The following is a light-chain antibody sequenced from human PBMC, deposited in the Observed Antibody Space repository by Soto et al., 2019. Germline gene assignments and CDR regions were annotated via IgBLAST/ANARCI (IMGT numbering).Light chain of an antibody. V-gene: IGLV2-8*01. J-gene: IGLJ1*01. Sequence: QSALTQPPSASGSPGQSVTLSCTGTSSDVGGYNYVSWYQQHPGKAPKLMIYEVNKRPLGVPDRFSGSKSGNTASLTVSGLQGEDEADYYCSSYAGSNIYVFGPGTKVTVL. CDR3: SSYAGSNIYV. CDR1: SSDVGGYNY. CDR2: EVN.